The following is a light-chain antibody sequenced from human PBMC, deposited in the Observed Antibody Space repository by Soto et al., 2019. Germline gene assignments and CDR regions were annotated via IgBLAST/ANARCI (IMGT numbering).Light chain of an antibody. CDR1: QSISSY. V-gene: IGKV1-33*01. CDR3: QQYDILPIT. Sequence: DIQMTQSPSSLSASVGERVTITCRASQSISSYLNWYQQKPGKAPKLLIYAASSLQSGVPSRFSGSGSGTHFTFTISSLQTEDIGTYYCQQYDILPITFGRGTRLEIK. CDR2: AAS. J-gene: IGKJ5*01.